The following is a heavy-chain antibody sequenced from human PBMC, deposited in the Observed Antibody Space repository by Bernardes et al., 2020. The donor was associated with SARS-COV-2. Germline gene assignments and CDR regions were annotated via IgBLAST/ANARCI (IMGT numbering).Heavy chain of an antibody. CDR3: ARDRYGANDY. V-gene: IGHV3-74*01. CDR1: GLTFSDYW. Sequence: GGSLRRSWSPSGLTFSDYWMHWVRQAPGKGLEWDSRINNDGTTTPRADSVKGRFTISRDNSKNTLYLQMNSLRAEDTAAYFCARDRYGANDYWGQGTLVTVSA. J-gene: IGHJ4*02. D-gene: IGHD4-17*01. CDR2: INNDGTTT.